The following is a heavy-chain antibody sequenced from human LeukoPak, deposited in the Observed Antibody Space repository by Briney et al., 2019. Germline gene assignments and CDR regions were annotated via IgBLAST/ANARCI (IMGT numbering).Heavy chain of an antibody. CDR1: GGSISSYY. V-gene: IGHV4-59*01. CDR3: ARDRRQFNY. J-gene: IGHJ4*02. D-gene: IGHD6-6*01. Sequence: TSSETLSLTCTVSGGSISSYYWRWIRQPPGKGLEWIGYIYYSGSTNYNPSLKSRVTISVDTSKNQFSLKLSSVTAADTAVYYCARDRRQFNYWGQGTLVTVSS. CDR2: IYYSGST.